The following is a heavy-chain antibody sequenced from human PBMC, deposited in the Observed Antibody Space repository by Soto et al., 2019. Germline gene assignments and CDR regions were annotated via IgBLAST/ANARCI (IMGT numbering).Heavy chain of an antibody. V-gene: IGHV3-11*01. CDR3: ARFHISVVRRVTITSFFFDN. J-gene: IGHJ4*02. CDR1: GFAFSDYY. CDR2: ISATGNTF. D-gene: IGHD3-10*01. Sequence: GGSLRLSCTASGFAFSDYYMSWVRQAPGKGLEWVSYISATGNTFYYADSVKGRVAISRDNSKNSVYLQMDSLRAEDTAVYYCARFHISVVRRVTITSFFFDNWGQGTPVTVSS.